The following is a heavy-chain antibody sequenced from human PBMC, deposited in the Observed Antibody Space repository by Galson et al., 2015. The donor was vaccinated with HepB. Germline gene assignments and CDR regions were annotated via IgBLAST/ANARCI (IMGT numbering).Heavy chain of an antibody. CDR3: ARDFRRYDFWSGYTNYYYGMDV. V-gene: IGHV6-1*01. Sequence: CAISGDSVSSNSAAWNWIRQSPSRGLEWLGRTYYRSKWYNDYAVSVKSRITINPDTSKNQFSLQLNSVTPEDTAVYYCARDFRRYDFWSGYTNYYYGMDVWGQGTTVTVSS. CDR1: GDSVSSNSAA. D-gene: IGHD3-3*01. CDR2: TYYRSKWYN. J-gene: IGHJ6*02.